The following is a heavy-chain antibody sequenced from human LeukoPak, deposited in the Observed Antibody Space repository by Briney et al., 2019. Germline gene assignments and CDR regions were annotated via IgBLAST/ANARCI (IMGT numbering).Heavy chain of an antibody. D-gene: IGHD2-21*02. V-gene: IGHV3-48*01. Sequence: GGSLRLSCAAAGFTFSTFAMSWVREPPGKELEWVSYISSSSSTIYYADSVKGRFTISRDNSKNTLYLQMNSLRAEDTAVYYCAKGGYRCGGDCYHVNMDVWGKGTTVTISS. CDR3: AKGGYRCGGDCYHVNMDV. J-gene: IGHJ6*03. CDR2: ISSSSSTI. CDR1: GFTFSTFA.